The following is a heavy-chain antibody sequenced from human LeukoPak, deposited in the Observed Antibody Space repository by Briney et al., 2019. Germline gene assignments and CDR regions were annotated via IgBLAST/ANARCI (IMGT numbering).Heavy chain of an antibody. CDR2: FDPEDGGT. CDR3: ATGVYCSSTSCYARNWLDP. D-gene: IGHD2-2*01. J-gene: IGHJ5*02. CDR1: GYTLTELS. V-gene: IGHV1-24*01. Sequence: ASVKVSCKVSGYTLTELSMHWVRQAPGKGLEWMGGFDPEDGGTIYAQKFQGRVTMTEDTSTDTAYMELSSLRSEDTAVYYCATGVYCSSTSCYARNWLDPWGQGTLVTVSS.